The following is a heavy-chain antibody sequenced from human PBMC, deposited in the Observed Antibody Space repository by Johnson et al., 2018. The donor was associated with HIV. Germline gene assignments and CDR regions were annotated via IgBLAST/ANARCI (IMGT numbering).Heavy chain of an antibody. J-gene: IGHJ3*02. V-gene: IGHV3-66*03. CDR2: IYSGCTT. D-gene: IGHD1-26*01. CDR1: GFIVSSNY. CDR3: AKVVGSGATGDAFDI. Sequence: EVHLVESGGDLIQPGGSLRLSCAASGFIVSSNYMSWVRQAPGKGLEWVSFIYSGCTTYYADSVKGRFTISRDNSKNTLYLQMNSLRAEDTAVYYCAKVVGSGATGDAFDIWGQGTMVTVSS.